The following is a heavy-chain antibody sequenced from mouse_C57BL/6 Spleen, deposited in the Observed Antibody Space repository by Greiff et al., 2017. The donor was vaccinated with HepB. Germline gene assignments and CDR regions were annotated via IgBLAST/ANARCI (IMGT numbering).Heavy chain of an antibody. Sequence: VQLKESGPELVKPGASVKISCKASGYSFTDYNMNWVKQSNGKSLEWIGVINPNYGTTSYNQKFKGKATLTVEQSSSTAYRQLNRLTSEDSAVYYCERYYYGSSYRYFDYWGQGTTLTVSS. CDR2: INPNYGTT. CDR1: GYSFTDYN. D-gene: IGHD1-1*01. CDR3: ERYYYGSSYRYFDY. V-gene: IGHV1-39*01. J-gene: IGHJ2*01.